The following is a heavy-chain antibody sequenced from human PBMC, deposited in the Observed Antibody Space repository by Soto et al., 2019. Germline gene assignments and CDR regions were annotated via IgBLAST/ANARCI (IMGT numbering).Heavy chain of an antibody. D-gene: IGHD6-6*01. CDR1: GGSISSGDYY. Sequence: SETLSLTCTVSGGSISSGDYYWSWIRQPPGNGLEWIGYIYYSGSTYYNPSLKSRVTISVDTSKNQFSLKLSSVTAADTAVYYCARSPMAYSSSSRGFGYWGQGTLVTVYS. CDR2: IYYSGST. CDR3: ARSPMAYSSSSRGFGY. V-gene: IGHV4-30-4*01. J-gene: IGHJ4*02.